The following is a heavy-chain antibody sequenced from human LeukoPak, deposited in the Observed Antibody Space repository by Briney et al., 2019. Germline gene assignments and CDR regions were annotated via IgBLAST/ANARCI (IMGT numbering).Heavy chain of an antibody. CDR1: GFTFSNAW. V-gene: IGHV3-15*01. CDR3: TTSGRRWLQPFDY. CDR2: IKSKTDGGTT. D-gene: IGHD5-24*01. J-gene: IGHJ4*02. Sequence: GGSLRLSCAASGFTFSNAWMSWVRQAPGKGLEWVGRIKSKTDGGTTVYAAPVKGRFTISRDDSKNTLYLQMNSLKTEDTAVYYCTTSGRRWLQPFDYWGQGTLVTVSS.